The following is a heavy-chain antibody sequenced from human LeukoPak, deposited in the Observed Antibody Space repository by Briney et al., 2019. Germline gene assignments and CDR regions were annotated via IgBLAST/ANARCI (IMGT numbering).Heavy chain of an antibody. Sequence: SETLSLTCTVSGGSISSSSYYWGWIRQPPGQGLEYIGSIYYSGSTYYNPSLKSRVTMAVDTSKNQFSLKLSSVTAADTAVYYCARTSGWYPGYFDYWGQGTLVTVSS. D-gene: IGHD6-19*01. CDR3: ARTSGWYPGYFDY. CDR1: GGSISSSSYY. J-gene: IGHJ4*02. V-gene: IGHV4-39*01. CDR2: IYYSGST.